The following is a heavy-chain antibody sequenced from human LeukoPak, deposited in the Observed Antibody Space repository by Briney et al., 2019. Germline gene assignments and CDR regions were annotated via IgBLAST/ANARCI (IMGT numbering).Heavy chain of an antibody. D-gene: IGHD1-26*01. V-gene: IGHV3-23*01. CDR3: AKRVVVGATSPYSDFQH. CDR2: ISGIGDTT. J-gene: IGHJ1*01. Sequence: GGSLRLSCAASGFIFSSYAMGWVRQAPGKGLEWVSAISGIGDTTHYADSVKGRFTIPRDNSKNTLFLQMDSLRGEDTAVYYCAKRVVVGATSPYSDFQHWGQGTLVTVSS. CDR1: GFIFSSYA.